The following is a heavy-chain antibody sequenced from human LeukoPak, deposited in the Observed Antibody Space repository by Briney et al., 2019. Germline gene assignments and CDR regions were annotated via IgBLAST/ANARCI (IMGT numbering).Heavy chain of an antibody. CDR1: GFTFSSYG. J-gene: IGHJ6*03. CDR3: AALQYYYDSSGYYDPMDV. CDR2: ISYDGSNK. Sequence: HPGGSLRLSCAASGFTFSSYGMHWVRQAPGKGLEWVAVISYDGSNKYYADSVKGRFTISRDNSKNTLYLQMNSLRAEDTAVYYCAALQYYYDSSGYYDPMDVWGKGTTVTVSS. V-gene: IGHV3-30*03. D-gene: IGHD3-22*01.